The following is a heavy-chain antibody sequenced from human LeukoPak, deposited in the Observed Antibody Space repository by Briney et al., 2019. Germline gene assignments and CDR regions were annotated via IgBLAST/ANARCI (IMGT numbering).Heavy chain of an antibody. V-gene: IGHV3-30*03. CDR1: GFTFSSYG. D-gene: IGHD3-10*01. CDR3: ARERIYFGSGRDLTDARLFYYYGMDV. CDR2: ISYDGSNK. J-gene: IGHJ6*02. Sequence: SGGSLRLSCAASGFTFSSYGMHWVRQAPGKGLEWVAVISYDGSNKYYADSVKGRFTISRDNSKNTLYLQMNSLRAEDTAVYYCARERIYFGSGRDLTDARLFYYYGMDVWGQGTTVTVSS.